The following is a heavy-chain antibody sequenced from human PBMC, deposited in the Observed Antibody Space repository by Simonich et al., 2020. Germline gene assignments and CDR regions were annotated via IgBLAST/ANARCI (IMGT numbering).Heavy chain of an antibody. CDR3: ARARLYSSSHAFDI. J-gene: IGHJ3*02. V-gene: IGHV1-2*02. D-gene: IGHD6-6*01. CDR1: GYTFTGYY. CDR2: LNPNSSGT. Sequence: QVQLLQSGAEVKKPGASVKVSCRASGYTFTGYYMHWGRRAPGQGLEWMGWLNPNSSGTNYAQQFQGRVTMNRDTSISTAYMELSRLRSDDTAVYYCARARLYSSSHAFDIWGQGTMVTVSS.